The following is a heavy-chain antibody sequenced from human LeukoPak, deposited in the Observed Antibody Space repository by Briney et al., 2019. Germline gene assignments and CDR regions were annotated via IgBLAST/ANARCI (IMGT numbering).Heavy chain of an antibody. Sequence: ASVKVSYKASGYTFTDYYIHWVRQAPGQGLEWMGWINPNSGDTNYVQKFQGRVTMARDTSISTAYMELSRLRSDDTAAYYCARVTPNDYYDPSFFHYWGQGTLVTVSS. V-gene: IGHV1-2*02. J-gene: IGHJ4*02. CDR1: GYTFTDYY. CDR3: ARVTPNDYYDPSFFHY. D-gene: IGHD3-22*01. CDR2: INPNSGDT.